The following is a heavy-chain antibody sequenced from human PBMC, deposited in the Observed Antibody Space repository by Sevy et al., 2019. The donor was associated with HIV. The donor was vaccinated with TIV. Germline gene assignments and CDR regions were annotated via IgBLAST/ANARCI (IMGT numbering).Heavy chain of an antibody. CDR2: IHTSGST. Sequence: SETLSLTCTVSGGSLSSGSYYWSWIRQPAGKRLEWIGRIHTSGSTNYNPSLKSRVTISMDTSKTHFSLTLNSVTAADTAMYYCSRADFWDYFDYWGQGTLVTVSS. CDR1: GGSLSSGSYY. V-gene: IGHV4-61*02. J-gene: IGHJ4*02. CDR3: SRADFWDYFDY. D-gene: IGHD3-16*01.